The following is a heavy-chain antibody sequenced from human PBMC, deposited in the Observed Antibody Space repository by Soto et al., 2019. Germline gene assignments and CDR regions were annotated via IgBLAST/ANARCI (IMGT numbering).Heavy chain of an antibody. CDR1: GFTFSSYG. V-gene: IGHV3-33*01. CDR3: ARAQEQLVRDYYYYMDV. J-gene: IGHJ6*03. CDR2: IWYDGSNK. Sequence: GGSLRLPCAASGFTFSSYGMHWVRQAPGKGLEWVAVIWYDGSNKNYADSVKGRFTISRDNSKNTLYLQMNSLRAEDTAVYYCARAQEQLVRDYYYYMDVWGKGTTVTVSS. D-gene: IGHD6-6*01.